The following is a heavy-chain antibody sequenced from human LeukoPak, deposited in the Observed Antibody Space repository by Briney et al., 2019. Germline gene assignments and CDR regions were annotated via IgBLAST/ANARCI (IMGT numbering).Heavy chain of an antibody. CDR3: ATLAFGGVVV. Sequence: ASVKVSCKASGYTFTSYYMHWVRQAPGQGLEWMGWLNPDSGGTDYAQKFQGRVTMTRDTSISTAYMEVSRLRSDDTAVYYCATLAFGGVVVWGQGTLVTVSS. J-gene: IGHJ4*02. CDR2: LNPDSGGT. D-gene: IGHD3-16*02. CDR1: GYTFTSYY. V-gene: IGHV1-2*02.